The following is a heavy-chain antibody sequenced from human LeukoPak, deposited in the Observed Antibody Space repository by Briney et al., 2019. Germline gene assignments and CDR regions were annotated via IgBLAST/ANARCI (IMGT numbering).Heavy chain of an antibody. Sequence: GESLKISCKACGYSFASSWIGWVRQMPGKGLEWMGIIHPVDSDTRYSPSFQGQVTISADKSISTAQLQWSSLKASDTAMYYCARQVYYADDAFDIWGQGTMVTVSS. CDR1: GYSFASSW. CDR3: ARQVYYADDAFDI. V-gene: IGHV5-51*01. J-gene: IGHJ3*02. D-gene: IGHD3-10*01. CDR2: IHPVDSDT.